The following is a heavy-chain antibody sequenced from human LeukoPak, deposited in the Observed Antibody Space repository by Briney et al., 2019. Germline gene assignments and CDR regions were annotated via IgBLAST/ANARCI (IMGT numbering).Heavy chain of an antibody. J-gene: IGHJ4*02. Sequence: PTVKLSCKASGYTFTSFYMHCVRHAPAQGLECMGIFTPSGSSTTYAQKFQGRVTRTRDTCTSIVYMELSSLGSEDRAVDYCARAGANYYDFDYWGQGSLVTVSS. CDR1: GYTFTSFY. D-gene: IGHD4/OR15-4a*01. CDR3: ARAGANYYDFDY. CDR2: FTPSGSST. V-gene: IGHV1-46*01.